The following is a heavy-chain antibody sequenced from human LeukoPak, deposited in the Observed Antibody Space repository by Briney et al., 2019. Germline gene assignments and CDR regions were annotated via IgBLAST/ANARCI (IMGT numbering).Heavy chain of an antibody. V-gene: IGHV3-23*01. CDR3: ARSYGSGSYYFDY. Sequence: GGSLRLSCATSGFTFNNYAMSWVRQAPGKGLEWVSAISSTGIAAYYADSVKGRFTISKDKSKNTLYLQMNSLRAEDTAVYYCARSYGSGSYYFDYWGQGTLVTVSS. CDR1: GFTFNNYA. J-gene: IGHJ4*02. CDR2: ISSTGIAA. D-gene: IGHD3-10*01.